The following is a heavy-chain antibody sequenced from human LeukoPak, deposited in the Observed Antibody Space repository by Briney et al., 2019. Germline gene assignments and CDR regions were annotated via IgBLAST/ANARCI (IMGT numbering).Heavy chain of an antibody. CDR2: ISGSGNTV. CDR1: GFTFSDYY. J-gene: IGHJ4*02. Sequence: GGSLRLSCAVSGFTFSDYYMSWIRQAPGRGLEWVSYISGSGNTVYYADSVRGRFTVSRDNAKNSLDMQMNSLRADDTAVFYCAGGSGSYRNDYWGQGTLVTVSS. D-gene: IGHD1-26*01. V-gene: IGHV3-11*04. CDR3: AGGSGSYRNDY.